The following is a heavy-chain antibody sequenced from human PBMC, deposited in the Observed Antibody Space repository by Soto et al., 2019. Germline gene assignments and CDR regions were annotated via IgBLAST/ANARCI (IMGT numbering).Heavy chain of an antibody. CDR3: ARAKGRSLFEY. D-gene: IGHD1-26*01. CDR1: GGSISSGGYY. J-gene: IGHJ4*02. V-gene: IGHV4-31*03. CDR2: IYNSGNT. Sequence: QVQLKESGPGLVKPSQTLSLTCTVSGGSISSGGYYWSWIRQHPGKDLEWIGYIYNSGNTYYNSSLKSRVTISGDTSKNQFSLRLTSVTAADTATYYCARAKGRSLFEYWGQGTVVTVSS.